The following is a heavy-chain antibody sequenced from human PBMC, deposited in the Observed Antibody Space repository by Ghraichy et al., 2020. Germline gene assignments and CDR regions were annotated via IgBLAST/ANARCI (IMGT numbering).Heavy chain of an antibody. J-gene: IGHJ6*02. D-gene: IGHD6-19*01. Sequence: SETLSLTCTVSGYSISSGYYWGWIRQPPGKGLEWIGSIYHSGSTYYNPSLKSRVTISVDTSKNQFSLKLSSVTAADTAVYYCARDPEPSSSGWYSYYYGMDVWGQGTTVTVSS. V-gene: IGHV4-38-2*02. CDR1: GYSISSGYY. CDR2: IYHSGST. CDR3: ARDPEPSSSGWYSYYYGMDV.